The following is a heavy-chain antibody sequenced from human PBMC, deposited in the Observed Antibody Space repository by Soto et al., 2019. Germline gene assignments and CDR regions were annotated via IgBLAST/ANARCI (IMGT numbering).Heavy chain of an antibody. J-gene: IGHJ5*02. D-gene: IGHD2-2*01. CDR1: GFSFSPYD. CDR2: LTGSGDDT. V-gene: IGHV3-23*01. CDR3: VRERKGYFDH. Sequence: XGSLRLSCLAAGFSFSPYDMNWVRQAPGKGLEWVAGLTGSGDDTYYADSVKGRFTISRVNSKNILYLQMNNLRVDDTALYYCVRERKGYFDHWGQGPLVTVSS.